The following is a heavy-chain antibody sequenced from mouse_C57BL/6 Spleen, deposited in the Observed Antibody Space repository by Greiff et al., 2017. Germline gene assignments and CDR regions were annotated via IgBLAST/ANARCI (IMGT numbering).Heavy chain of an antibody. CDR3: TRRYPWYFDV. CDR2: IDPETGGT. Sequence: VQLQQSGAELVRPGASVTLSCKASGYTFTDYEMHWVKQTPVHGLEWIGAIDPETGGTAYNQKFKGKAILTADKSTTTAYMELRCLTSEDSAVYYCTRRYPWYFDVWGTGTTVTVSS. D-gene: IGHD2-14*01. CDR1: GYTFTDYE. J-gene: IGHJ1*03. V-gene: IGHV1-15*01.